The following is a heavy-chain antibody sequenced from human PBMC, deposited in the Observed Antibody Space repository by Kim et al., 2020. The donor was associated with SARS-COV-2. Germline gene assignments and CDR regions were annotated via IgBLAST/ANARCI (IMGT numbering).Heavy chain of an antibody. V-gene: IGHV4-59*13. CDR2: IYYSGST. Sequence: SETLSLTCTVSGGSISSYYWSWIRQPPGKGLEWIGYIYYSGSTNYNPSLKSRVTISVDTSKNQFSLKLSSVTAADTAVYYCAGGYGDYGTFGYWGQGTLV. CDR1: GGSISSYY. J-gene: IGHJ4*02. CDR3: AGGYGDYGTFGY. D-gene: IGHD4-17*01.